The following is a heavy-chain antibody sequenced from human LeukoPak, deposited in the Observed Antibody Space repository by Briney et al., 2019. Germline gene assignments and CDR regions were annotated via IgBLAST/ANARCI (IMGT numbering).Heavy chain of an antibody. J-gene: IGHJ4*02. CDR3: TRRIVVVPAALGGDFDY. D-gene: IGHD2-2*01. Sequence: RSGASLQISCKGSGSIFTSYWIGWVRQLPGKGLEWMGIIYPGDSDTSYSPSFQGQVTIYAYKSSSTASLQWSSLKASVTAMYYCTRRIVVVPAALGGDFDYCGQETLVTVSS. V-gene: IGHV5-51*01. CDR2: IYPGDSDT. CDR1: GSIFTSYW.